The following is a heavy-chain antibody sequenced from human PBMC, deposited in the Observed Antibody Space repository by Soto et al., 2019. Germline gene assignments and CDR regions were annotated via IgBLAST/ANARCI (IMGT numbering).Heavy chain of an antibody. CDR3: ARDPTGVFGVVDTDSIDY. CDR2: ISSSSSTI. D-gene: IGHD3-3*01. CDR1: GFTFSSYS. V-gene: IGHV3-48*04. Sequence: GGSLRLSCAASGFTFSSYSMNWVRQAPGKGLEWVSYISSSSSTIYYADSVKGRFTISRDNAKNSLYLQMNSLRAEDTAVYYCARDPTGVFGVVDTDSIDYWGQGTLVTVSS. J-gene: IGHJ4*02.